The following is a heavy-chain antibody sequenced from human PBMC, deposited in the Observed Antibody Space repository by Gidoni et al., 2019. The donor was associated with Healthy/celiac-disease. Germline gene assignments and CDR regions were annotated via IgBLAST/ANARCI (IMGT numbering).Heavy chain of an antibody. V-gene: IGHV4-38-2*02. J-gene: IGHJ5*02. CDR3: AREDDYGDYGFSNWFDP. CDR1: GYSISSGYY. Sequence: QVQLQESGPGLVKPSETLSLTCAVSGYSISSGYYWGWIRQPPGKGLEWIGSIYHSGSTYYNPSLKSRVTISVDTSKNQFSLKLSSVTAADTAVYYCAREDDYGDYGFSNWFDPWGQGTLVTVSS. CDR2: IYHSGST. D-gene: IGHD4-17*01.